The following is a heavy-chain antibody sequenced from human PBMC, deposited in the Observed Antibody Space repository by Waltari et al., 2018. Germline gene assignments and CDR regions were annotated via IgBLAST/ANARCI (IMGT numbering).Heavy chain of an antibody. D-gene: IGHD3-22*01. V-gene: IGHV1-69*14. CDR3: ARAYYYDSSGYYQYYFDY. J-gene: IGHJ4*02. CDR1: GGTFTSYA. Sequence: QVQLVQSGAEVKKPGSSWKVSCKASGGTFTSYAISWLRQPPGPGLEWMGGIIPIFGTANYAQKFQGRVTITADKSMSTAYMELSSLRSEDTAVYYCARAYYYDSSGYYQYYFDYWGQGTLVTVSS. CDR2: IIPIFGTA.